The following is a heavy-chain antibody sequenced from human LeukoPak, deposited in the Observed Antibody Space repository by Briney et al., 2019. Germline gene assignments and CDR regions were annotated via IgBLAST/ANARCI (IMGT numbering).Heavy chain of an antibody. CDR3: ARGPRRIFSSSWPPYYYYYGMDV. J-gene: IGHJ6*02. CDR2: INHSGST. V-gene: IGHV4-34*01. Sequence: SETLSLTCAVYGGSFSGYYWSWIRQPPGKGLEWIGEINHSGSTNYNPSLKSRVTISVDTSKNQFSLKLSSVTAADTAVYYWARGPRRIFSSSWPPYYYYYGMDVWGQGTTVTVSS. D-gene: IGHD6-13*01. CDR1: GGSFSGYY.